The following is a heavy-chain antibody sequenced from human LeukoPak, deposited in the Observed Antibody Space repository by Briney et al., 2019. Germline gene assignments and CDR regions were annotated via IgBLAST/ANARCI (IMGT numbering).Heavy chain of an antibody. CDR2: IYYSGST. CDR3: ARIPYSSSWYGGSKYYFDY. CDR1: GGSISSDSYY. D-gene: IGHD6-13*01. V-gene: IGHV4-39*01. J-gene: IGHJ4*02. Sequence: SETLSLTCTVSGGSISSDSYYWAWIRQPPGKGLEWIASIYYSGSTYYNPSLKSRVTISVDTSRNQFSLKLSSVTAADTAVYYCARIPYSSSWYGGSKYYFDYWGQGTLVTVSS.